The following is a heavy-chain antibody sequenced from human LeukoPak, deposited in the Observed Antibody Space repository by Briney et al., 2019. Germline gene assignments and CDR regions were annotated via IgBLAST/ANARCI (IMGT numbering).Heavy chain of an antibody. CDR1: GFTFSSYA. V-gene: IGHV3-23*01. CDR2: ISASGP. CDR3: AKDHESDGYPCLDH. Sequence: GGSLRLSCAASGFTFSSYAMTWVRQAPGKGLEWVSTISASGPYYADAVRGRFTISRDNSRNTLSLQMDSLRAEDTAVYYCAKDHESDGYPCLDHWGLGTLVTVSS. J-gene: IGHJ4*02. D-gene: IGHD3-22*01.